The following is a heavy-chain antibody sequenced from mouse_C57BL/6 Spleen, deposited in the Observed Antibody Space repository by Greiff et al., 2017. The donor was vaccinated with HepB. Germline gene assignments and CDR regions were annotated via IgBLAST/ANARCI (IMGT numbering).Heavy chain of an antibody. J-gene: IGHJ4*01. D-gene: IGHD1-1*01. V-gene: IGHV1-15*01. CDR1: GYTFTDYE. CDR2: IDPETGGT. Sequence: QVQLQQSGAELVRPGASVTLSCKASGYTFTDYEMHWVKQTPVHGLEWIGAIDPETGGTAYNQKFKGKAILTADKSSSTAYMELRSLTSEDSAVYYCTRFSGSSEGYAMDYWGQGTSVTVSS. CDR3: TRFSGSSEGYAMDY.